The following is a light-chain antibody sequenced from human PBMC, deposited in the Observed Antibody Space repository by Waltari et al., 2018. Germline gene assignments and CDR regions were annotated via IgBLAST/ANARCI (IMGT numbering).Light chain of an antibody. J-gene: IGKJ3*01. Sequence: VMTQXPXXXSVTXXXXXXXXCKSSQSLLHSDGKTYLYWYLQKPGQSPQLLIYEVSSRFSGVPDRFSGSGSGTDFTLKISRVEAEDVGVYYCMHGTAFGPGTKVDIK. V-gene: IGKV2-29*02. CDR1: QSLLHSDGKTY. CDR2: EVS. CDR3: MHGTA.